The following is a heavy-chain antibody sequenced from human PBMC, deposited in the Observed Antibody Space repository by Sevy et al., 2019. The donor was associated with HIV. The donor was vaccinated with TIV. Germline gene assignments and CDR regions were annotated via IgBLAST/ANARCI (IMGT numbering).Heavy chain of an antibody. J-gene: IGHJ4*02. CDR1: GFTFSSYS. Sequence: GGSLRLSCAASGFTFSSYSMNWVRQAPGKGLEWVSSISSSSSYIYYADSVKGRFTISRDNAKNSLYLQMNSLRAEDTAVYYCARERYYDSSGYKLQAKGYFDYWGQGTLVTVSS. CDR2: ISSSSSYI. V-gene: IGHV3-21*01. D-gene: IGHD3-22*01. CDR3: ARERYYDSSGYKLQAKGYFDY.